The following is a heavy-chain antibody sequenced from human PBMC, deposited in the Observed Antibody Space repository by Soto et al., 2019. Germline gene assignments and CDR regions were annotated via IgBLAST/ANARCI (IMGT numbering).Heavy chain of an antibody. Sequence: GGSLRLSCAASGFTFSSFAMHWVRQAPGKGLEYVSAISSNGGSTYYANSVKGRFTISRDNSKNTLYLQMGSLRAEDMAVYYCARGGYCTNGVCPHYYYYYMDVWGKGTTVTVSS. CDR3: ARGGYCTNGVCPHYYYYYMDV. CDR2: ISSNGGST. CDR1: GFTFSSFA. V-gene: IGHV3-64*01. J-gene: IGHJ6*03. D-gene: IGHD2-8*01.